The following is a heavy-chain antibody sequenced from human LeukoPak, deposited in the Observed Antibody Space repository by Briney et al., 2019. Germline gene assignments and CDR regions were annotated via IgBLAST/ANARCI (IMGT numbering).Heavy chain of an antibody. Sequence: GASVKVSCKTSGYTFTTYVFNWVRQAPGQGLEWMGWISAYNGNTNYAQNLQGRVTMTTDTSTSTAYMELRSLRSDDTAVYYCARDGRERGYSYGYAPGYYYYMDVWGKGTTVTVSS. V-gene: IGHV1-18*01. CDR1: GYTFTTYV. J-gene: IGHJ6*03. CDR2: ISAYNGNT. CDR3: ARDGRERGYSYGYAPGYYYYMDV. D-gene: IGHD5-18*01.